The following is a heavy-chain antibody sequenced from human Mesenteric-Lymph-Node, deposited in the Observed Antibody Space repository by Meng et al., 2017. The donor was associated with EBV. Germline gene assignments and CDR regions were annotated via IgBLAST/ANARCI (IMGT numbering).Heavy chain of an antibody. CDR2: INYRGNT. J-gene: IGHJ5*02. V-gene: IGHV4-34*01. CDR1: GGSLSNYY. D-gene: IGHD6-13*01. Sequence: QVPLQQWSARPLKPTDTLALTFAVYGGSLSNYYWSCIRRPPGKGLEWIGEINYRGNTNYNPSLKSRVTVSVDTSKNQVSLKLNSVTAADTAIYYCAGAGYWRFDAWGRGTLVTVSS. CDR3: AGAGYWRFDA.